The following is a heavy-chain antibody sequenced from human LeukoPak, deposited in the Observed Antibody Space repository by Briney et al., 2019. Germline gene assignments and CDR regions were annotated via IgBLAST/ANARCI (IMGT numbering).Heavy chain of an antibody. CDR3: ARDPTSSVVVPAAIVWFDY. V-gene: IGHV4-59*01. J-gene: IGHJ4*02. CDR2: IYYSGST. CDR1: GGSISSYY. Sequence: SETLSLTCTVSGGSISSYYWSWIRQPPGKGLEWIGYIYYSGSTNYNPSLKSRVTISVDTSKNQFSLKLSSVTAADTAVYYCARDPTSSVVVPAAIVWFDYWGQGTLVTVSS. D-gene: IGHD2-2*01.